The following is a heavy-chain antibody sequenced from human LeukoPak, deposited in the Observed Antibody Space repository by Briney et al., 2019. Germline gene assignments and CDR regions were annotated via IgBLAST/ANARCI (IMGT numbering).Heavy chain of an antibody. Sequence: GGSLRLSCAASGFTFSNAWMSWVRQAPGKGLEWVGRTKSKTDGGTTDYAAPVKGRFTISRDDSKNTLYLQMNSLKTEDTAVYYCTTGEFGAVGPRDYYYYGMDVWGQGTTVTVSS. CDR1: GFTFSNAW. CDR3: TTGEFGAVGPRDYYYYGMDV. D-gene: IGHD6-19*01. V-gene: IGHV3-15*01. J-gene: IGHJ6*02. CDR2: TKSKTDGGTT.